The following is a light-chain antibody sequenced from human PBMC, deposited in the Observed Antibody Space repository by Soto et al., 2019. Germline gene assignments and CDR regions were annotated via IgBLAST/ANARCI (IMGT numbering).Light chain of an antibody. J-gene: IGLJ2*01. CDR3: SSYTSSSSVV. CDR2: EVS. Sequence: QSVLTQPASVSGSPGQSITISCTGTSSDVGGYNYVSWYQQHPGKAPKLVIYEVSNRPSGVSNRFSGSKSGNTASLTISGLQAEYEADYYCSSYTSSSSVVFGGGIKLTVL. CDR1: SSDVGGYNY. V-gene: IGLV2-14*01.